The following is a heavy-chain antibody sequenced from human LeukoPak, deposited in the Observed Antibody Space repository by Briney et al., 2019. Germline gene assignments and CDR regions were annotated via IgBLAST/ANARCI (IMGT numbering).Heavy chain of an antibody. CDR3: TNHGYSSGWLFDY. CDR2: IKQDGSEK. CDR1: GFTFSNYW. D-gene: IGHD6-19*01. J-gene: IGHJ4*02. V-gene: IGHV3-7*01. Sequence: GGSLRLSCAASGFTFSNYWMSWVRQAPGKGLEWVANIKQDGSEKYYVDSVKGRFTISRDNAKNSLYLQMNSLRVEDTAVYYCTNHGYSSGWLFDYWGQGTLVTVSS.